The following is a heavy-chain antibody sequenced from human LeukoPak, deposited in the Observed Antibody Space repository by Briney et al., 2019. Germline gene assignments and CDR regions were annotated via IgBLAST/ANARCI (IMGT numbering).Heavy chain of an antibody. J-gene: IGHJ4*02. CDR3: ARLDGYNPAS. Sequence: PSETLSLTCAVSGYSISSGYYWGWIRQPPGKGLEWIGSIFYSGSTYYNPSLKSRVTISVDTSKNQVSLKLSSVTAADTAVYFCARLDGYNPASWGQGTLVTVSS. V-gene: IGHV4-38-2*01. CDR1: GYSISSGYY. D-gene: IGHD5-24*01. CDR2: IFYSGST.